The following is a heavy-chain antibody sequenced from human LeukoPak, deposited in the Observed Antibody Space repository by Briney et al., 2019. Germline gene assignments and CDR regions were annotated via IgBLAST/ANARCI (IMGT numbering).Heavy chain of an antibody. CDR3: ARDSGDYVPQFDP. V-gene: IGHV3-21*01. J-gene: IGHJ5*02. D-gene: IGHD4-17*01. CDR2: ISSSSSYI. CDR1: GFTFSSYS. Sequence: GGSLRLSCAASGFTFSSYSMNWVRQAPGKGLEWVSSISSSSSYIYYADSVKGRFTISRDNAKNSLYLQMNSLRAEDTAVYYCARDSGDYVPQFDPWGQGTLVTVSS.